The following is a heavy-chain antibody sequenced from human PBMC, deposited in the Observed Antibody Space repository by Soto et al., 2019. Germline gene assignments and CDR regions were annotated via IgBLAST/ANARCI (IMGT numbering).Heavy chain of an antibody. D-gene: IGHD5-18*01. CDR1: GFTFISYA. V-gene: IGHV3-23*01. CDR2: ISGSGGST. CDR3: ALSMSTAMEWVPFDY. J-gene: IGHJ4*02. Sequence: PGWSLRLSCAASGFTFISYAMSWVRQAPGKGLEWVSAISGSGGSTYYADSVKGRFTISRDNSKNTLYLQMNSLRAEDTAVYYCALSMSTAMEWVPFDYWGQGTLVTVSS.